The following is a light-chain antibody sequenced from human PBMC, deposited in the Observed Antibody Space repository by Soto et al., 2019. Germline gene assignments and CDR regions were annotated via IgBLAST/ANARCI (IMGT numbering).Light chain of an antibody. CDR1: QNIRSNY. CDR2: DAS. J-gene: IGKJ5*01. Sequence: EIVLTQPTGTLSLSPGERATLSCRASQNIRSNYLAWYQQKPGQAPRLLISDASTRAAGIPDRLSGSGSGTDFTLTISRLEPEDFAVYYCQQYGSSPISFGQGTRLEIK. CDR3: QQYGSSPIS. V-gene: IGKV3-20*01.